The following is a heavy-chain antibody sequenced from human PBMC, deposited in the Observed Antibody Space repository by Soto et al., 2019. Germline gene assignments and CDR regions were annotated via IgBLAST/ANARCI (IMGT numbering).Heavy chain of an antibody. CDR1: GFTFNDHY. D-gene: IGHD2-15*01. CDR3: GVEVYCSGSSFFESDH. V-gene: IGHV3-72*01. CDR2: TRNGANDYTT. Sequence: EVQVVESGGGLVQPGGSLRLSCATSGFTFNDHYLDWVRQAPGKGLVWVGRTRNGANDYTTDYAASVKGRFTISKDESKDSLYLQMNSLKTGHTAVYYFGVEVYCSGSSFFESDHWGQGTLVIVSS. J-gene: IGHJ4*02.